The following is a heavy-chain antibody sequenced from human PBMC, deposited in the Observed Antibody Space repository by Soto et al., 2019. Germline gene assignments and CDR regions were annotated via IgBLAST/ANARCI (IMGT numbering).Heavy chain of an antibody. V-gene: IGHV4-39*02. CDR3: ARERGIGIPL. CDR1: GGSISGSSYY. J-gene: IGHJ4*02. Sequence: QLQLQESGPGLVKPSETLSLTCTVSGGSISGSSYYWGWIRQPPGQGLEWIGGLYYGGRTYYNPSLKSRVRRSVDPARPPFALGLTSVTAADAAVYYCARERGIGIPLRGQGTLVTVSS. D-gene: IGHD3-16*01. CDR2: LYYGGRT.